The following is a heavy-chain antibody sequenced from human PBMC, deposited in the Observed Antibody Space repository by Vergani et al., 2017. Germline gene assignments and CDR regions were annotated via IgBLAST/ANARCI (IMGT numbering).Heavy chain of an antibody. J-gene: IGHJ5*02. D-gene: IGHD6-19*01. CDR3: ARGTIAVALGGSNWFDP. Sequence: QVQLVQSGAEVKKPGASVKVSCKASGYTFTGYYMHWVRQAPGQGLEWMGWINPNSGGTNYAQKFQGWVTMTRDTSISTAYMELSRLGSDDTAVYYCARGTIAVALGGSNWFDPWGQGTLVTVSS. V-gene: IGHV1-2*04. CDR2: INPNSGGT. CDR1: GYTFTGYY.